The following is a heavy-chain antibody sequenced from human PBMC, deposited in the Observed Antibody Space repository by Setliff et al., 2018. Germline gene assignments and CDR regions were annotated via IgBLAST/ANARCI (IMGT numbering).Heavy chain of an antibody. D-gene: IGHD2-15*01. Sequence: PETLSLTCAVYGGSFSGYYWSWTRQPPGKRLEWIGEIIHSGSTNYNPSLKSRVTISMDTSKNQFSLKVSSVTAADTAVYYCARSFSRSEKFLLDYWGQGALVTVSS. V-gene: IGHV4-34*12. J-gene: IGHJ4*02. CDR2: IIHSGST. CDR1: GGSFSGYY. CDR3: ARSFSRSEKFLLDY.